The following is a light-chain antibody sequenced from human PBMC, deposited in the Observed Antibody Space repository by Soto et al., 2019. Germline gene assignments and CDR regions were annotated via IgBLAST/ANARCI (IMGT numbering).Light chain of an antibody. J-gene: IGKJ1*01. CDR1: QRVSSNY. Sequence: EIMLTQSPGTLSLSPGERATLSCRASQRVSSNYLAWYQQKPGQAPRLLIYGASSRATGIPDRFSGSGSGTDFTLTISKLEPEDVAVYYCQQYGSSPTTCGQGTKVEIK. V-gene: IGKV3-20*01. CDR2: GAS. CDR3: QQYGSSPTT.